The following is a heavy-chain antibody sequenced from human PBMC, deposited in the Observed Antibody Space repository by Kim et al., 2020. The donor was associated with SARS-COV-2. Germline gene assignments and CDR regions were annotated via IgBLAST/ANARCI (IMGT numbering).Heavy chain of an antibody. CDR1: GFNFRDYY. CDR2: ISRDGSDS. Sequence: GGSLRLSCAASGFNFRDYYISWSRQAPGKGLEFVSCISRDGSDSYYAESVKGRFTISRDNAKNSVLLQMNSLRAEDTAMYYCSRDSQGATPDWGQGILVTVSS. V-gene: IGHV3-11*01. D-gene: IGHD2-15*01. CDR3: SRDSQGATPD. J-gene: IGHJ4*02.